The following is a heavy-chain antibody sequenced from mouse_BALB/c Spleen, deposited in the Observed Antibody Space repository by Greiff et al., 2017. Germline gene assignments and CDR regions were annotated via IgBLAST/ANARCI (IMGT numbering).Heavy chain of an antibody. D-gene: IGHD1-1*01. Sequence: VQLKESGPDLVKPSQSLSLTCTVTGYSITSGYSWPWIRQFPGNKLEWMGYIHYSGSTNYNPSLKSRISITRDTSKNQFFLQLNSVTTEETATYYCARVHYYGSPWFACWGQGTLVTVSA. CDR1: GYSITSGYS. CDR3: ARVHYYGSPWFAC. J-gene: IGHJ3*01. V-gene: IGHV3-1*02. CDR2: IHYSGST.